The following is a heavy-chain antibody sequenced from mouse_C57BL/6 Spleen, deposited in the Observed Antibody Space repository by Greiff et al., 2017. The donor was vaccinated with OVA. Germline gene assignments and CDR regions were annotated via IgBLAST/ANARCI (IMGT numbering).Heavy chain of an antibody. Sequence: DVKLQESGPGLVKPSQSLSLTCSVTGYSITSGYYWNWIRQFPGNKLEWMGYISYDGSNNYNPSLKNRISITRDTSKNQFFLKLNSVTIEDTATYYCARAPDGYPFAYWGQGTLVTVSA. CDR2: ISYDGSN. V-gene: IGHV3-6*01. D-gene: IGHD2-3*01. J-gene: IGHJ3*01. CDR1: GYSITSGYY. CDR3: ARAPDGYPFAY.